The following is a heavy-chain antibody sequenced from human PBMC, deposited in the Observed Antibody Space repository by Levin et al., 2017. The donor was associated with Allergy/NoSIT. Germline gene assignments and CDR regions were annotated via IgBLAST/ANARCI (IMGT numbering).Heavy chain of an antibody. J-gene: IGHJ4*02. V-gene: IGHV4-28*01. CDR3: ARMARSHHFDN. CDR1: GSSIPNFIW. Sequence: RSPTLSLPCSVSGSSIPNFIWWGWIRQPPGKGLEWIGYIYHNGATQYNPSLKSRATLSVDSSKNQIFLSLSSLTAVDTAVYYCARMARSHHFDNWGQGTLVAVS. CDR2: IYHNGAT.